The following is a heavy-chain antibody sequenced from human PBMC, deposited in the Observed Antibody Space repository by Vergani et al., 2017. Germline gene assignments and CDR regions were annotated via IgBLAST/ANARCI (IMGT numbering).Heavy chain of an antibody. CDR2: TWYDGNNK. D-gene: IGHD1-14*01. V-gene: IGHV3-33*01. CDR1: GFTFNQYG. Sequence: QVQLVESGGGVVQPGRSLRLSCAASGFTFNQYGMHWVRQAPGKGLEWVAVTWYDGNNKQYADSVKGRFTISRDNSKSTMYLQMNSLRDDDTGVYYCARELRLLYNRFHPWRQGTLVTVSS. CDR3: ARELRLLYNRFHP. J-gene: IGHJ5*02.